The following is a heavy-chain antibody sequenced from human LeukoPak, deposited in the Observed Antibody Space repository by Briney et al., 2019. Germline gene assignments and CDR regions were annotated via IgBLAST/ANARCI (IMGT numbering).Heavy chain of an antibody. J-gene: IGHJ4*02. V-gene: IGHV3-33*01. Sequence: PGRSLRLSCAASGYTFTNHGMHWVRQAPGKGLEWVANIWFDGSQEYYADTVKGRFTISRDISKSTLYLQMNSLRAEGTAVYYCARDLAAARLDFRGQGTLVTVSS. CDR3: ARDLAAARLDF. CDR2: IWFDGSQE. CDR1: GYTFTNHG. D-gene: IGHD6-6*01.